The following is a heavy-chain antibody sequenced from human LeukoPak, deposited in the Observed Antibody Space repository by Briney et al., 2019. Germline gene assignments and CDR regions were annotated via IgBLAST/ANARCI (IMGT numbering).Heavy chain of an antibody. CDR2: ISYDGSNK. V-gene: IGHV3-30*18. Sequence: GGSLRLSCAASGFTFSSYGMHRVRQAPGKGLEGVAVISYDGSNKYYADSVKGRFTISRDNSKNKLYLQMNSLRAEDTAVYCCAKDLGVRIFRGVIYGMDVRGQGTTVTVSS. CDR3: AKDLGVRIFRGVIYGMDV. CDR1: GFTFSSYG. J-gene: IGHJ6*02. D-gene: IGHD3-3*01.